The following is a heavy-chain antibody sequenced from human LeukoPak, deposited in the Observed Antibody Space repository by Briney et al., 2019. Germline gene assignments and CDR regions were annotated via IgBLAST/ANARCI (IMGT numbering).Heavy chain of an antibody. J-gene: IGHJ5*02. D-gene: IGHD6-6*01. Sequence: SETLSLTCTVSGYSISSGYYWGWIRQPPGKGLEWIGSIYHSGSTYYNPSLKSRVTISVDTSKNQFSLKLSSVTAADTAVYYCATLVDWFDPWGQGTLVTVSS. V-gene: IGHV4-38-2*02. CDR1: GYSISSGYY. CDR3: ATLVDWFDP. CDR2: IYHSGST.